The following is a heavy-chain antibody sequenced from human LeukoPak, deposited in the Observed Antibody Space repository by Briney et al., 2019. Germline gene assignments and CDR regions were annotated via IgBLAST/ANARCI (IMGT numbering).Heavy chain of an antibody. CDR2: ISGRGDST. CDR3: AKRSIAVAEKWLVWEGNFDF. J-gene: IGHJ4*02. D-gene: IGHD6-19*01. CDR1: GFTFSNYA. V-gene: IGHV3-23*01. Sequence: GGSLRLSCAVSGFTFSNYAMSWVRQAPGKGLEWVSVISGRGDSTYYADSVKGRFTISRDNSKNTLYLQMNGLRAEDTAVYYCAKRSIAVAEKWLVWEGNFDFWGQGTLVTVSS.